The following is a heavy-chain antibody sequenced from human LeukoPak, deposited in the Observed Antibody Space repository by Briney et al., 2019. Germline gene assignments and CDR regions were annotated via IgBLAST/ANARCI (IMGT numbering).Heavy chain of an antibody. CDR1: GFTFDDYA. CDR3: AKLARPYCRGDCLQIDY. V-gene: IGHV3-9*01. Sequence: GGSLRLSCAASGFTFDDYAMPWVRQAPGKGLEWVSGISWNSGSIGYADSVKGRSTISRDNSKNTLYLQMHSLRAEDTAVYYCAKLARPYCRGDCLQIDYWGQGALVPVSS. J-gene: IGHJ4*02. CDR2: ISWNSGSI. D-gene: IGHD2-21*02.